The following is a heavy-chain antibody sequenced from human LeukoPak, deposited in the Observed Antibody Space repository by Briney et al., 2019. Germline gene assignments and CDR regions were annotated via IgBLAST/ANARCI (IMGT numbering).Heavy chain of an antibody. J-gene: IGHJ3*02. D-gene: IGHD6-19*01. CDR2: IYYSGST. Sequence: SETLSLTCTVSGGSISSYYWSWIRQPPGKGLEWIGYIYYSGSTNYNPSLKSRVTISVDTSKNQFSLKLSSVTAADTAVFYCARLRYRAVAAFDIWGQGTMVTVSS. CDR3: ARLRYRAVAAFDI. V-gene: IGHV4-59*08. CDR1: GGSISSYY.